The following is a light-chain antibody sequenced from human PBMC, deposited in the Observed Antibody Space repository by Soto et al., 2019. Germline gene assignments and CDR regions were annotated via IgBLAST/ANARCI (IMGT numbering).Light chain of an antibody. J-gene: IGLJ2*01. Sequence: QPVLTQPASVSGSPGQSITISCTRTSSDVGGYNYVSWYQQHPGKAPKLMIYDVSNRPSGVSNRFSGSKSGNTASLTISGLQAEDEADYYCSSYTSSSTLVVFGGGTKVTVL. CDR1: SSDVGGYNY. CDR2: DVS. V-gene: IGLV2-14*01. CDR3: SSYTSSSTLVV.